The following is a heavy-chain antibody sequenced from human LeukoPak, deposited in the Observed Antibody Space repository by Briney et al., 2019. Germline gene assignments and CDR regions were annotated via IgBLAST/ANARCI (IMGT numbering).Heavy chain of an antibody. J-gene: IGHJ3*02. Sequence: PGGSLRLSCAASGFTFSDYYMRWIRQAPGKGLEWVSYISSSGSTIYYADSVKGRFTISRDNAKNSLYLQMNSLRAEDTAVYYCARGVRAAHDAFDIWGQGTMVTVSS. D-gene: IGHD6-13*01. CDR1: GFTFSDYY. CDR3: ARGVRAAHDAFDI. V-gene: IGHV3-11*04. CDR2: ISSSGSTI.